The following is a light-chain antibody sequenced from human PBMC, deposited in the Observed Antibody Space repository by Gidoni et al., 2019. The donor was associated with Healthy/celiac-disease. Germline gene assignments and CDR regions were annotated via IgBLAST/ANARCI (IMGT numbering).Light chain of an antibody. V-gene: IGKV3-11*01. J-gene: IGKJ4*01. CDR2: DAS. CDR1: QSVSSY. CDR3: QQRGT. Sequence: EIVLTQSPATLSLSPGERATLSCRASQSVSSYLAWYQQKPGQAPRLLIYDASNRATGIPARFSGSGSGTDFTLTISSREPEDFAVYYCQQRGTFGGGPKVEIK.